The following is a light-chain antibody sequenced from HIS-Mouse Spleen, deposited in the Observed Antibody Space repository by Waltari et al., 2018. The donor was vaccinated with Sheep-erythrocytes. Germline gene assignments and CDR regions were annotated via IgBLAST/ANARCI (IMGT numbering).Light chain of an antibody. J-gene: IGLJ3*02. Sequence: QSALTQPPSASGSPGQSVTIPCTGTSSDVGGYNSVSWYQQHPGKAPTLMIYEVSKRPSGLPDRFSGAKSGNTASLTVAGLQAEDEADYCCSSYAGSNNWMFGGGTKLTVL. CDR3: SSYAGSNNWM. CDR2: EVS. V-gene: IGLV2-8*01. CDR1: SSDVGGYNS.